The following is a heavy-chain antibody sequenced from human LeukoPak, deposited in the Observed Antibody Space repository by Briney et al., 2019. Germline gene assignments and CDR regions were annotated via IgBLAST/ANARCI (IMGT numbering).Heavy chain of an antibody. D-gene: IGHD2-15*01. J-gene: IGHJ5*02. CDR2: MNPNSGNI. CDR1: GYTFTSYD. V-gene: IGHV1-8*01. CDR3: ARGGRWPKENWFDP. Sequence: ASVKVSCKASGYTFTSYDINWVRQATGQGLEWMGWMNPNSGNIGYAQKFQGRVTMTRNTSISTAYMELSSLRSEDTAVYYCARGGRWPKENWFDPWGQGALVTVSS.